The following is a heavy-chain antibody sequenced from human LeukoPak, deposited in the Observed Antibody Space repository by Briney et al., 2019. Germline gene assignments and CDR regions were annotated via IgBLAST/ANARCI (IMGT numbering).Heavy chain of an antibody. J-gene: IGHJ6*02. Sequence: SETLSLTCAVSGGSISSSNWWSWVRQPPGKGLEWIGEIYHSGSTNYNPSLKSRVTISVDKSKNQFSLKLSSVTAADTAVYYCARVTQLCSSTSCYSPYYYGMDVWGQGTTVTVSS. D-gene: IGHD2-2*01. CDR1: GGSISSSNW. CDR2: IYHSGST. CDR3: ARVTQLCSSTSCYSPYYYGMDV. V-gene: IGHV4-4*02.